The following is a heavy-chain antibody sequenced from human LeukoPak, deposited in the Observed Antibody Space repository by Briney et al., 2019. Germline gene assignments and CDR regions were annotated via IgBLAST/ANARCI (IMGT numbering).Heavy chain of an antibody. CDR1: GYTFISYA. V-gene: IGHV7-4-1*02. J-gene: IGHJ5*02. Sequence: ASVKVSCKASGYTFISYAMNWVRQAPGQGLGWMGLINTNTGNPTYAQGFTGRFVFSLDTSVSTAYLQISSLKAEDTAVYYCARVKSYSDYLGLDPWGQGTLVTVSS. CDR3: ARVKSYSDYLGLDP. D-gene: IGHD4-11*01. CDR2: INTNTGNP.